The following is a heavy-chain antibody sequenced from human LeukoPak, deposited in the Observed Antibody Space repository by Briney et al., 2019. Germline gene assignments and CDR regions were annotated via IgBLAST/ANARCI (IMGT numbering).Heavy chain of an antibody. CDR2: ISISSSII. D-gene: IGHD6-13*01. V-gene: IGHV3-48*01. Sequence: GGSLRLSCAASGFTFRIYSMNWVRQAPGKGLEWISYISISSSIIYYADSVKGRVTITRDNAKQSMYLQMNSLRVEDTAVDYCARGREAAAGTRITDYWGQGTLVTVSS. CDR3: ARGREAAAGTRITDY. CDR1: GFTFRIYS. J-gene: IGHJ4*02.